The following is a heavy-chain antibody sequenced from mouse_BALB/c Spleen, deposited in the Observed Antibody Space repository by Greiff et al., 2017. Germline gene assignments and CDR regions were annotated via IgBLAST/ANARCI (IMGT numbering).Heavy chain of an antibody. D-gene: IGHD2-10*02. Sequence: QVQLQQSGAELMKPGASVKISCKATGYTFSSYWIEWVKQRPGHGLEWIGEILPGSGSTNYNEKFKGKATFTADTSSNTAYMQLSSLTSEDSAVYYCASGLGDYYAMDYWGQGTSVTVSS. V-gene: IGHV1-9*01. CDR1: GYTFSSYW. CDR2: ILPGSGST. CDR3: ASGLGDYYAMDY. J-gene: IGHJ4*01.